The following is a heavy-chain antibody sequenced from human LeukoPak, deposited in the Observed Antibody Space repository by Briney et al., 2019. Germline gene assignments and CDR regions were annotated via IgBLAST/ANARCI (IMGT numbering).Heavy chain of an antibody. J-gene: IGHJ5*02. CDR1: GYSFTTYA. CDR3: ARTGPDHYYGSGSYYPPPYNWFDP. Sequence: GASVKVSCKASGYSFTTYAMHWVRQAPGQSLEWMGWISAYNGNTNYAQKLQGRVTMTTDTSTSTAYMELRSLRSDDTAVYYCARTGPDHYYGSGSYYPPPYNWFDPWGQGTRVAVSS. V-gene: IGHV1-18*01. CDR2: ISAYNGNT. D-gene: IGHD3-10*01.